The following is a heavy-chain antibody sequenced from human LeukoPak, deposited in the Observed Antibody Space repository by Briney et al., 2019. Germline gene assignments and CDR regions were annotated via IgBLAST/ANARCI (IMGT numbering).Heavy chain of an antibody. D-gene: IGHD3-22*01. CDR3: ARDLGSSGYYETDYYYYYMDV. CDR1: GFTFSSTW. Sequence: GGSLRLSCAASGFTFSSTWMSWVRQAPGKGLEWLANINQDGSEEYYVDSVKGRFTISRDNAKNSLFLHLNSLRSEDTAVYYCARDLGSSGYYETDYYYYYMDVWGKGTTVTVSS. V-gene: IGHV3-7*03. J-gene: IGHJ6*03. CDR2: INQDGSEE.